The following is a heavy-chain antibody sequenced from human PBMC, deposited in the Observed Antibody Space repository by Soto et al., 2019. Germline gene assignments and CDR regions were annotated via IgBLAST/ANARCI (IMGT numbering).Heavy chain of an antibody. J-gene: IGHJ4*02. Sequence: PGGSLRLSCAASGLTFSGYGMHWVRPAPGRGLEWVSYICSSGSTIYYADSVKGRFTISRDNAKKSLYLQMNSLRAEDTAVYYCARDFGVSGIDYWGQGTLVTVSS. CDR3: ARDFGVSGIDY. D-gene: IGHD3-3*01. CDR2: ICSSGSTI. CDR1: GLTFSGYG. V-gene: IGHV3-48*04.